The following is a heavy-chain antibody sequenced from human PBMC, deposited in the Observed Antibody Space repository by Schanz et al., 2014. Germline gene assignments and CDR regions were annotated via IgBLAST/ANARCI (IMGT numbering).Heavy chain of an antibody. CDR1: GFTYSTHA. V-gene: IGHV3-23*01. J-gene: IGHJ3*02. CDR2: ISGDHRNT. CDR3: ARKMKLGVYGGKGHDSLDI. D-gene: IGHD4-17*01. Sequence: EMQLLESGGGLIQPGGSERLSCAASGFTYSTHAMSWVRQAPGKGLEWVSSISGDHRNTFYADSVKGRFTISRDNAKNTLYLQMNTLRAEDTAVYYCARKMKLGVYGGKGHDSLDIWGQGTMVTVSS.